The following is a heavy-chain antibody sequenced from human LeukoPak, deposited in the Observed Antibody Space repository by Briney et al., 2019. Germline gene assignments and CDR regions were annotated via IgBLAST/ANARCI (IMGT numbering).Heavy chain of an antibody. CDR2: IYPGDADT. CDR3: ATQGSVGIDGNYYSDGLDV. J-gene: IGHJ6*02. V-gene: IGHV5-51*01. Sequence: GESLKISCKGSGYSFISYWIGWVRQMRGKGVEWMGIIYPGDADTRYSPSFQGQDTISAAKSIGTPHPQWSSRKASDTAIYYCATQGSVGIDGNYYSDGLDVWGPGTTVTVSS. D-gene: IGHD6-25*01. CDR1: GYSFISYW.